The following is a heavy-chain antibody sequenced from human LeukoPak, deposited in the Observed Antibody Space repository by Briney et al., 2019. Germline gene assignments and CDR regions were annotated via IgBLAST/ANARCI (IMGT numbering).Heavy chain of an antibody. CDR2: ISGSGGST. Sequence: PGGSLRLSCAASGFTFSSYAMSWVRQAPGKGLEWVSAISGSGGSTYYADSVKGRLTISRDNSKNTLYLQMNSLRAEDTAVYYCAKDRMGARGIDYWGQGTLVTVSS. V-gene: IGHV3-23*01. J-gene: IGHJ4*02. CDR3: AKDRMGARGIDY. D-gene: IGHD1-26*01. CDR1: GFTFSSYA.